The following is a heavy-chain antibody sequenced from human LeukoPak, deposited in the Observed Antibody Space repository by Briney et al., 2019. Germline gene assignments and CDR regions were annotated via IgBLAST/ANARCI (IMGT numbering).Heavy chain of an antibody. V-gene: IGHV3-30-3*01. CDR3: ATQQGGNSAY. J-gene: IGHJ4*02. D-gene: IGHD1-7*01. CDR1: GFTFSSYA. Sequence: GGSLRLSCAASGFTFSSYAMYWVRQAPGKGLEWVAVISYDGSNKYYADSVKGRFTISRDNSKNTLYLQMNSLRAEDTAVYYCATQQGGNSAYWGQGTLVTVSS. CDR2: ISYDGSNK.